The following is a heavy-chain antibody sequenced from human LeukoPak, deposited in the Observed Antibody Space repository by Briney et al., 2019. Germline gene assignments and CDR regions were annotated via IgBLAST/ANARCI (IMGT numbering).Heavy chain of an antibody. J-gene: IGHJ3*02. CDR2: IYSGGST. V-gene: IGHV3-66*01. CDR3: ARDGSYDSSGYSPTDAFDI. Sequence: PGGSLRLSCAASGFTFSSYAMSWVRQAPGKGLEWVSVIYSGGSTYYADSVKGRFTISRDNSKNTLYLQMNSLRAEDTAVYYCARDGSYDSSGYSPTDAFDIWGQGTMVTVSS. CDR1: GFTFSSYA. D-gene: IGHD3-22*01.